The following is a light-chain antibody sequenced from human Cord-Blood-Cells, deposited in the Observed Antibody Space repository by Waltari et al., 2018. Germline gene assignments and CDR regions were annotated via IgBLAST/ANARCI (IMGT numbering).Light chain of an antibody. CDR1: QSISSY. CDR3: QQSYSTPWT. CDR2: AAS. J-gene: IGKJ1*01. V-gene: IGKV1-39*01. Sequence: DIQMTQSPSSLSASVGDRVTITCRARQSISSYLNWYQQKPGKAPKLLIYAASRLQSGVPSRFSGSGSGTDFTLTISSLQPEDFATYYCQQSYSTPWTFGQGTKVEIK.